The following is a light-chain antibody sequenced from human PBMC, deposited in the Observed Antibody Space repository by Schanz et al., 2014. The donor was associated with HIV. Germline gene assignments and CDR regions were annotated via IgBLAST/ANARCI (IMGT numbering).Light chain of an antibody. CDR3: GTWDSSLSDGV. Sequence: QSVLTQPPSVSGAPGQRVTISCTGSSSNIGAGYDVHWYQQLPGTAPKLLIYGNSNRPSGVPDRFSGSKSGTSATLGITGLQTGDEADYYCGTWDSSLSDGVFGGGTKLTVL. J-gene: IGLJ3*02. CDR1: SSNIGAGYD. V-gene: IGLV1-40*01. CDR2: GNS.